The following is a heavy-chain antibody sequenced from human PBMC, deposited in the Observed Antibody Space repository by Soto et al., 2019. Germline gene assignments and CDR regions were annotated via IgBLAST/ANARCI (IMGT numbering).Heavy chain of an antibody. CDR3: AKMGYCGSTSCYYFDY. J-gene: IGHJ4*02. Sequence: EVQLLESGGGLVQPGGSLRLSCAASGFTFSTSTVSWVRQAPGKGLELVSFLHAGGHRAYYADSVKGRFTISRDTSRDTLSLQMNSLRAEDTAVYYCAKMGYCGSTSCYYFDYWGQGTLVSVSS. CDR2: LHAGGHRA. CDR1: GFTFSTST. D-gene: IGHD2-2*01. V-gene: IGHV3-23*01.